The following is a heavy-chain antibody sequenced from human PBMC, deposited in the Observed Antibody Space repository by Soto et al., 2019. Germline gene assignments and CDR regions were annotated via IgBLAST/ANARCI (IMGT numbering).Heavy chain of an antibody. CDR2: INHSGST. CDR1: GLSFSGYN. D-gene: IGHD6-13*01. J-gene: IGHJ4*02. Sequence: PXETLSLTCAVDGLSFSGYNWSWIRQPPGRGLEWIGEINHSGSTNYNPSLKSRVTISVDTSKNQFSLKLSSVTAADTAVYYCARACSSSWYWRANYFDYWGQGTLVTVSS. CDR3: ARACSSSWYWRANYFDY. V-gene: IGHV4-34*01.